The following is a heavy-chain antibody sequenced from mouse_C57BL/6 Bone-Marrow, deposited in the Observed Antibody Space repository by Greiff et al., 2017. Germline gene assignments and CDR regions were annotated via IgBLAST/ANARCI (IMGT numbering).Heavy chain of an antibody. CDR1: GYTFTSSG. CDR3: ARPGGY. Sequence: QVQLKQSGAELARPGASVKLSCKASGYTFTSSGISWVKQRTGQGLEWIGEIYPRSGNTYYNEKFKGKATLAADKSSSTAYMELRSRTSEDSTVYFWARPGGYWGQGTTRTVAS. CDR2: IYPRSGNT. V-gene: IGHV1-81*01. J-gene: IGHJ2*01.